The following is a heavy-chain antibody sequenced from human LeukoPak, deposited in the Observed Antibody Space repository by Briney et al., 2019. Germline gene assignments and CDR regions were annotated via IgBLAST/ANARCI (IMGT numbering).Heavy chain of an antibody. CDR3: AREVRHPYYFDY. Sequence: PGGSLILPCAASRCIVITNYMSWVRQAPGEGLEWGSVIYSGGATYYADYVKGRFTISRDKSKNTLYLQTNSLRAEDTAVYYCAREVRHPYYFDYWGQGTLVTVSS. CDR2: IYSGGAT. V-gene: IGHV3-53*01. CDR1: RCIVITNY. J-gene: IGHJ4*02.